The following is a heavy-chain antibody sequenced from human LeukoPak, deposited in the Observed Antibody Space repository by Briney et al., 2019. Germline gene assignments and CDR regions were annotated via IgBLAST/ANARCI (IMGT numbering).Heavy chain of an antibody. V-gene: IGHV3-74*01. CDR2: INSEGRST. CDR1: GFTFSSYW. D-gene: IGHD5-18*01. Sequence: GGSLRLSCAASGFTFSSYWMHWVRQAPGKGLVWVSRINSEGRSTSYADSVKGRFTISRDNAKNTLYLQMNSLRAEDTAVYYCARVSVQLWSSSDYWGQGTLVTVSS. J-gene: IGHJ4*02. CDR3: ARVSVQLWSSSDY.